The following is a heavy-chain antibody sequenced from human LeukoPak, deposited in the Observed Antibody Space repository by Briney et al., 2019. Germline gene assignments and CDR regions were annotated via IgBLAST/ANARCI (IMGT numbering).Heavy chain of an antibody. CDR1: GFTFSNAW. CDR2: IRSKANSYAT. J-gene: IGHJ4*02. CDR3: TRRYYHDNSGNYYGDY. Sequence: GGSLRLSCAASGFTFSNAWMSWVRQASGKGLEWVGRIRSKANSYATTYDASVKGRFTISRDDSKNTAFLQMNSLKTEDTAVYYCTRRYYHDNSGNYYGDYWGQGTRVTVSS. V-gene: IGHV3-73*01. D-gene: IGHD3-22*01.